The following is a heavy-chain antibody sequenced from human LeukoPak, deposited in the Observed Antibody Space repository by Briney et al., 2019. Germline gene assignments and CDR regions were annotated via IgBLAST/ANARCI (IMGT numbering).Heavy chain of an antibody. D-gene: IGHD3-10*01. Sequence: SGGSLRLSCAASGFSFSSYWIHWVRQAPGKGLVWVARIKTDGSSTSYADSVKGRFTISRDNAKNTLWLQMSSLRAEDTAVYYCVRDPHGSGSSNSPHDAFDIWGHGTMVTVSS. CDR1: GFSFSSYW. CDR3: VRDPHGSGSSNSPHDAFDI. V-gene: IGHV3-74*01. CDR2: IKTDGSST. J-gene: IGHJ3*02.